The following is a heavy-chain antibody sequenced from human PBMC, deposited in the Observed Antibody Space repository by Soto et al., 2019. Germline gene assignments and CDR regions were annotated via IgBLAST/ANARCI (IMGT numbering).Heavy chain of an antibody. CDR3: ARYSSGWSYNWFDP. D-gene: IGHD6-19*01. CDR1: GGSFSGYY. CDR2: INHSGST. V-gene: IGHV4-34*01. J-gene: IGHJ5*02. Sequence: SETLSLTCAVYGGSFSGYYWSWIRQPPGKGLEWIGEINHSGSTNYNPSLKSRVTIPVDTSKNQFSLKLSSVTAADTAVYYCARYSSGWSYNWFDPWGQGTLVTVSS.